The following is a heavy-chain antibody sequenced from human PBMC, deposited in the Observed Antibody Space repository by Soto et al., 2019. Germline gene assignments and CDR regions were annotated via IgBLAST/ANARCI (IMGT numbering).Heavy chain of an antibody. V-gene: IGHV4-34*01. CDR1: GGYFSGYY. CDR3: ASVGEATYYYYYCGMNV. CDR2: INHNGST. D-gene: IGHD3-10*01. J-gene: IGHJ6*02. Sequence: PSETLSPICPVYGGYFSGYYWSWMRQPQGKGIECIGEINHNGSTNYNPSLKSRVTISVHTSKNQCSLKLSSVTAADTAVYYCASVGEATYYYYYCGMNVWGQGTTVTVSS.